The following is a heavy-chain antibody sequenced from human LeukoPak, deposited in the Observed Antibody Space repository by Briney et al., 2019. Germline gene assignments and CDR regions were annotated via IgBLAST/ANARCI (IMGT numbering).Heavy chain of an antibody. CDR3: AKTSYYDSSGYYFDPFDY. J-gene: IGHJ4*02. CDR1: GFTFSSYA. Sequence: GGSLRLSCAASGFTFSSYAMNWVSQAPGKGLEWVSCITGSGGSTFYADSVKGRFTISRDNSKNTLYLQMNSLRAEDTAVYYCAKTSYYDSSGYYFDPFDYWGQGTLVTVSS. D-gene: IGHD3-22*01. CDR2: ITGSGGST. V-gene: IGHV3-23*01.